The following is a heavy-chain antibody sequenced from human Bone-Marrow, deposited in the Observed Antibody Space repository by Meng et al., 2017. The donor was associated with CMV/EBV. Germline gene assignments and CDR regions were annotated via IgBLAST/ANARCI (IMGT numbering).Heavy chain of an antibody. CDR3: TRGPLMRNFGYADY. Sequence: GESLKISCSASGFNFKTYSMNWVRQAPGKGPEWVSSISISGTYIYYSDLVKGRFTVSRNNAHNSLFLQMNNLRAEDTATYYCTRGPLMRNFGYADYWGQGTLVTVSS. J-gene: IGHJ4*02. D-gene: IGHD2-2*03. CDR2: ISISGTYI. CDR1: GFNFKTYS. V-gene: IGHV3-21*06.